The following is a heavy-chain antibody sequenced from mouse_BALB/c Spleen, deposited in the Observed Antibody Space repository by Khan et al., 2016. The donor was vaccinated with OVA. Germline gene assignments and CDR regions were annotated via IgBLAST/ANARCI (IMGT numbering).Heavy chain of an antibody. V-gene: IGHV5-6*01. J-gene: IGHJ3*01. CDR3: ARLAYYYDSEGFAY. D-gene: IGHD1-1*01. CDR2: ISSGGSYT. CDR1: GFTFSTYG. Sequence: EVELVESGGDLVKPEGSLKLSCAASGFTFSTYGMSWVRQTPDKRLEWVATISSGGSYTYYPDSVQGRFTISRDNAKNTQNLQMRSLKSEDKSMFYCARLAYYYDSEGFAYWGQGTLVTVSA.